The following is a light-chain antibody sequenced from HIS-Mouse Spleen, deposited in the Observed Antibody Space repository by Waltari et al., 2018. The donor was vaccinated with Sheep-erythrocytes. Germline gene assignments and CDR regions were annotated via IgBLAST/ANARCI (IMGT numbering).Light chain of an antibody. J-gene: IGLJ1*01. Sequence: QSALTQPRSVSGSPGQSVTISCTGTSSDVGGYNYVSWYQQHPGKAPKLMIYDVSKRPSGVPDRFSRSKSGNTASLTISGLQAEYEADYYCCSYAGSYNHVFATGTKVTVL. CDR1: SSDVGGYNY. CDR2: DVS. CDR3: CSYAGSYNHV. V-gene: IGLV2-11*01.